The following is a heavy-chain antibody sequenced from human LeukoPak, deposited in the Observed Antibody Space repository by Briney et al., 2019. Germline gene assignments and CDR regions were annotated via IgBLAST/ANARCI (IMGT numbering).Heavy chain of an antibody. Sequence: GASVKVSCKASGYTFTGYYMHWVRQAPGQGLEWMGWINPNSGGTNYAQEFQGWVTMTRDTAISTAYMELRRLRSDDTAVYYCARALGLLAYYDSSGYPHAFDIWGQGTMVTVSS. CDR3: ARALGLLAYYDSSGYPHAFDI. CDR1: GYTFTGYY. V-gene: IGHV1-2*04. CDR2: INPNSGGT. J-gene: IGHJ3*02. D-gene: IGHD3-22*01.